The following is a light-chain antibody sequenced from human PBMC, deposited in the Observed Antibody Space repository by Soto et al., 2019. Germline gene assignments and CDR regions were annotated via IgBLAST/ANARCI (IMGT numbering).Light chain of an antibody. CDR3: QQRSNWPPT. CDR2: DAS. J-gene: IGKJ5*01. V-gene: IGKV3-11*01. Sequence: EIVLTQSPATLALSPGGRATLXCRASQSVSSFLAWYQQKPGQAPRLLIFDASTRATGIPARFSGSGSGTDFTLTISSLEPEDFAVYYCQQRSNWPPTFGQGTRLEIK. CDR1: QSVSSF.